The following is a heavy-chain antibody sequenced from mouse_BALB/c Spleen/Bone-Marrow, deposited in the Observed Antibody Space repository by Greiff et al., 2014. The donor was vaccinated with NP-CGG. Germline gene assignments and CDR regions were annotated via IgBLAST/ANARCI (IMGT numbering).Heavy chain of an antibody. Sequence: VQRVESGPGLVAPTQSLSITCTVSGFSLTSYGVHWVRQPPGKGLEWLGVIWADGSTNYNSALMSRLSIRKDNSKSQVFLKMNSRQTDDTAMYYCARITTATGAMDYWGQGTSVTVSS. CDR2: IWADGST. CDR1: GFSLTSYG. D-gene: IGHD1-2*01. CDR3: ARITTATGAMDY. J-gene: IGHJ4*01. V-gene: IGHV2-9*02.